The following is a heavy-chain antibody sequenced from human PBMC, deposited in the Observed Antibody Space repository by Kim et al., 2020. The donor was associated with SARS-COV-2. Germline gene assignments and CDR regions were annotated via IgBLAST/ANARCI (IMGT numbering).Heavy chain of an antibody. D-gene: IGHD2-8*01. V-gene: IGHV4-39*01. J-gene: IGHJ4*02. CDR3: ARYCTNGVCTRGAFDY. Sequence: SLKSRVTISVDTSKNQFSLKLSSVTAADTAVYYCARYCTNGVCTRGAFDYWGQGTLVTVSS.